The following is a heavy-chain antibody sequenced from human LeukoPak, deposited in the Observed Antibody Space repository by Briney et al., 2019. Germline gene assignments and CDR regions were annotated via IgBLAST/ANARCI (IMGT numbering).Heavy chain of an antibody. CDR2: ISNIGSPI. CDR3: ARDGVLRYFDSYYYYIDV. D-gene: IGHD3-9*01. Sequence: GGSLRLSCAASGFTFSDYYMSWVRQAPGKGLEWVSYISNIGSPIYYADSVKGRFTISRDNANNSLYLQMNSLRAEDTAVYYCARDGVLRYFDSYYYYIDVWGKGTMVTISS. J-gene: IGHJ6*03. CDR1: GFTFSDYY. V-gene: IGHV3-11*01.